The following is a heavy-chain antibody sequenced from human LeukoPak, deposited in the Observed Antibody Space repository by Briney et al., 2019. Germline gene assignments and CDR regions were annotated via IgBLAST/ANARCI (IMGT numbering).Heavy chain of an antibody. CDR3: ARDYLDSGSYSGDRGSDY. Sequence: PSETLSLTCTVSGGSMSNYYWSWIRQPAGKGLEWVGHIYTSGTTSYNPSLKSRVTISVDTSKNQFSLKLSSVTAADTAVYYCARDYLDSGSYSGDRGSDYWGQGTLVTVSS. CDR1: GGSMSNYY. V-gene: IGHV4-4*07. D-gene: IGHD1-26*01. CDR2: IYTSGTT. J-gene: IGHJ4*02.